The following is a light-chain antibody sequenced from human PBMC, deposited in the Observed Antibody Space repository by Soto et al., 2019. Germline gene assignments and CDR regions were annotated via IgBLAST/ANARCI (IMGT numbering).Light chain of an antibody. Sequence: DIVMTQSPLSLPVTLGQPASISCRSSQSPVTTDGNTYLNWFQQRPGQSPRRLIYTVSIRDSGVPDRGSGSGSGREFTLKTGRVEVEDVVVYFCMQGTDWPYTFGQGTKLEI. CDR2: TVS. CDR3: MQGTDWPYT. CDR1: QSPVTTDGNTY. V-gene: IGKV2-30*01. J-gene: IGKJ2*01.